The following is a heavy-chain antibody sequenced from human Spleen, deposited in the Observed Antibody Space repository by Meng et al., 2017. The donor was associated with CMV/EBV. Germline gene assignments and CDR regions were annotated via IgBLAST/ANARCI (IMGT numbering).Heavy chain of an antibody. D-gene: IGHD2-2*01. CDR2: IIPIFGTA. Sequence: SVKVSCKASGGTFSSYAISWVRQAPGQGLEWLGGIIPIFGTANYAQKFQGRVTISTDDSTSTAYMELSSLRSEDTAVYYGARLRGYCSSISCYEGFDYWGQGTLVTVSS. J-gene: IGHJ4*02. CDR1: GGTFSSYA. V-gene: IGHV1-69*05. CDR3: ARLRGYCSSISCYEGFDY.